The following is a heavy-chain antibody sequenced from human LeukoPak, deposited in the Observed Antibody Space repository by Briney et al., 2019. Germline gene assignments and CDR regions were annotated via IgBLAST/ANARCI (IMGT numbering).Heavy chain of an antibody. J-gene: IGHJ4*02. D-gene: IGHD3-22*01. CDR1: GYTFTSYG. CDR2: ISAYNGNT. CDR3: ARTYYYDSSGYFDY. Sequence: ASVKVPCKASGYTFTSYGISWVRQAPGQGLEWMGWISAYNGNTNYAQKLQGRVTMTTDTSTSTAYMELRSLRSDDTAVYYCARTYYYDSSGYFDYWGQGTLVTVSS. V-gene: IGHV1-18*01.